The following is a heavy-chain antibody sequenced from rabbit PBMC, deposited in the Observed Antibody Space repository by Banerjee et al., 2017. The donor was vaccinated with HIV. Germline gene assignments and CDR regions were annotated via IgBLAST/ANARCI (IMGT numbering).Heavy chain of an antibody. J-gene: IGHJ4*01. V-gene: IGHV1S45*01. CDR2: IEGGSSAFS. CDR3: ARDLDGVIGWNFGW. Sequence: QEQLEESGGDLVKPGASLTLTCTASGVSFSTNHYMCWVRQAPGKGLEWIACIEGGSSAFSYFASWAKGRFTISKTSSTTVTLQLTSLTAADTATYFCARDLDGVIGWNFGWWGQGTLVTVS. D-gene: IGHD1-1*01. CDR1: GVSFSTNHY.